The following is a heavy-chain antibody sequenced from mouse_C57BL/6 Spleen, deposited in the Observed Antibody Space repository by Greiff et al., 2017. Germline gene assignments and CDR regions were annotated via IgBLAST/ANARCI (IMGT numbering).Heavy chain of an antibody. D-gene: IGHD1-1*01. J-gene: IGHJ3*01. Sequence: EVQVVESGGGLVQPGGSLSLSCAASGFTFTDYYMSWVRQPPGKALEWLGFIRNKANGYTTEYSASVKGRFTISRDNSQSILYLQMNALRAEDSATYYCASSSYGWFAYWGQGTLVTVSA. CDR2: IRNKANGYTT. V-gene: IGHV7-3*01. CDR3: ASSSYGWFAY. CDR1: GFTFTDYY.